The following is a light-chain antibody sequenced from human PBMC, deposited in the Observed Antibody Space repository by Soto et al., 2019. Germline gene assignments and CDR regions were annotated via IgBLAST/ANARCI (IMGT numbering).Light chain of an antibody. Sequence: EIVMTQSPATLSVSPGERATLSCRASQSVNIYLAWYQQEPGQAPRLLIFGASTRATGIPARFSGSGSGTDFTLTISSLEPEDFAVYYCQQRSNWITFGQGTRLEIK. V-gene: IGKV3-11*01. J-gene: IGKJ5*01. CDR1: QSVNIY. CDR2: GAS. CDR3: QQRSNWIT.